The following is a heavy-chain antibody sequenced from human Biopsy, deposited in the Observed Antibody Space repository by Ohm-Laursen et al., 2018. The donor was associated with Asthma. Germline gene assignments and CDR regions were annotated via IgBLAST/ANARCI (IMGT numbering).Heavy chain of an antibody. Sequence: PSETLSLTCTVTGGSVTSATFHWSWIRQPPGKGLEWIGSISYTGNTDIPSLRSRVTLSVDTSKNNFSLKLTSVTAADTAVFYCARHWNWGSFFDYWGQGMLVTVSS. V-gene: IGHV4-39*01. CDR3: ARHWNWGSFFDY. J-gene: IGHJ4*02. CDR1: GGSVTSATFH. CDR2: ISYTGNT. D-gene: IGHD7-27*01.